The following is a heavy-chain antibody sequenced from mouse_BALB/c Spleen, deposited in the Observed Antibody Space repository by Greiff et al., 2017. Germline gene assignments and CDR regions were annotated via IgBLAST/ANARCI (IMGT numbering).Heavy chain of an antibody. J-gene: IGHJ2*01. CDR3: ARDNWGFDY. CDR1: GFTFTDYY. D-gene: IGHD4-1*01. Sequence: EVKLQESGGGLVQPGGSLRLSCATSGFTFTDYYMSWVRQPPGKALEWLGFIRNKANGYTTEYSASVKGRFTIYRDNSQSILYLQMNTLRAEDSATYYCARDNWGFDYWGQGTTLTVSS. CDR2: IRNKANGYTT. V-gene: IGHV7-3*02.